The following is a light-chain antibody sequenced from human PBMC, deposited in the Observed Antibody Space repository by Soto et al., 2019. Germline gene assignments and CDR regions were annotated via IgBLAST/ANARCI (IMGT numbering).Light chain of an antibody. J-gene: IGKJ5*01. CDR3: QQRNVWPPVT. Sequence: EIVFPQSQATLSLSPGERATLSCRASPSVTNFLAWYQQKPGQAPRLLIYGAFNRATGIPARFSGSGSGTDFTLTISSLEPEDSAVYYCQQRNVWPPVTFGQGTRLEIK. CDR2: GAF. V-gene: IGKV3-11*01. CDR1: PSVTNF.